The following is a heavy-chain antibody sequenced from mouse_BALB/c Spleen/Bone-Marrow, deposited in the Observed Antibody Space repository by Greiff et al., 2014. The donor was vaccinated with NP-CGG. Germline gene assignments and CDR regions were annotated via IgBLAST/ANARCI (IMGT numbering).Heavy chain of an antibody. CDR3: ALYYYGSSWGFAY. J-gene: IGHJ3*01. CDR2: IDPANGNT. D-gene: IGHD1-1*01. CDR1: GFNIEDKY. Sequence: EVKLQQSGAELEKSGDSVKLSCTASGFNIEDKYMHWGKERLEQSLAGIGRIDPANGNTKYDTKFKGKATITADTSSNTAYLQLSSLTSEDTAVYYCALYYYGSSWGFAYWGQGTLVTVSA. V-gene: IGHV14-3*02.